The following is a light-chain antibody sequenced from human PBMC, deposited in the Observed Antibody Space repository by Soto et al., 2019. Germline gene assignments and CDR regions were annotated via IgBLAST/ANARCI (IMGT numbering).Light chain of an antibody. Sequence: DIQMTQSPSTLSASVGDIVTITCRASQSISSWLAWYQQKPGKAPKLLIYDASSLESGGPSRFSGSGSETEFTLPISSLQPDDFATYYCQQYNIYSRTFGQGTKVEIK. J-gene: IGKJ1*01. CDR2: DAS. V-gene: IGKV1-5*01. CDR3: QQYNIYSRT. CDR1: QSISSW.